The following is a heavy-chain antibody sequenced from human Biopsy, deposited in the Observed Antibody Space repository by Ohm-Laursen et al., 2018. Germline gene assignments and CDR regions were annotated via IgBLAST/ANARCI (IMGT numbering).Heavy chain of an antibody. D-gene: IGHD6-19*01. CDR2: IYSTGRSS. Sequence: PSDALSLTCSVSGGSVDDYFWNWIRQPAGKGLEWIGRIYSTGRSSAYLPSFQSRVTMSLDTSNKQFSLKLTSVTAADTAVYYCARTPGVAVAGRFFDLWGRGTLVTVSS. V-gene: IGHV4-4*07. J-gene: IGHJ2*01. CDR1: GGSVDDYF. CDR3: ARTPGVAVAGRFFDL.